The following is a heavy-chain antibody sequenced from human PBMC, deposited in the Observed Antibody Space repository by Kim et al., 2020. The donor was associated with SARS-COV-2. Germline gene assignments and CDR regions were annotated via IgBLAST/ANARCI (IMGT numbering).Heavy chain of an antibody. J-gene: IGHJ5*01. Sequence: GGSLRLSCTVSGFSLRTYWMHWVRQVPGKGLVWVSRINEDGRTTTYAGSVKGRFTISRDKAKNTLYLQMSSLRADDSAVYYCVRDFTGPCDSWGQGTLVTVSS. V-gene: IGHV3-74*01. CDR2: INEDGRTT. CDR3: VRDFTGPCDS. CDR1: GFSLRTYW. D-gene: IGHD3-9*01.